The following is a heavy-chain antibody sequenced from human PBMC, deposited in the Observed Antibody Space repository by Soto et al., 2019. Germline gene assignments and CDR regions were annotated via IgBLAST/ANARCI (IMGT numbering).Heavy chain of an antibody. CDR2: ISSSGGNT. D-gene: IGHD3-16*02. CDR1: GCRFGDYA. J-gene: IGHJ6*02. CDR3: ARDGFYDYVWGSYRPYGMDV. V-gene: IGHV3-20*04. Sequence: PGGSLRLSCAGSGCRFGDYAMRWVRQAPGKGLEWVAGISSSGGNTDYADSVKGRFTISRDNAKNSLYLQMNSLRAEDTAVYYCARDGFYDYVWGSYRPYGMDVWGQGTTVTSP.